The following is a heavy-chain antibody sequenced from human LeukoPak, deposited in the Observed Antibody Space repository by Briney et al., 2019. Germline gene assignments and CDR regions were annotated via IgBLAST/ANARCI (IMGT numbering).Heavy chain of an antibody. CDR3: AKDREEPSYYGSGSYGYYFDY. Sequence: PGGSLRLSCAASGFTFSIYAMSWVRQAPGKGLEWVSAISGSGGTAYYADSVKGRFTISRDNSKNTLYLQMNSLRAEDTAVYYCAKDREEPSYYGSGSYGYYFDYWGQGTLVTVSS. V-gene: IGHV3-23*01. CDR1: GFTFSIYA. J-gene: IGHJ4*02. D-gene: IGHD3-10*01. CDR2: ISGSGGTA.